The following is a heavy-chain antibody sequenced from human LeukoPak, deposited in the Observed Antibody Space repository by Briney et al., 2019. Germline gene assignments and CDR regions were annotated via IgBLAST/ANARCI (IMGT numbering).Heavy chain of an antibody. CDR2: ISWDGNNK. CDR3: TRGTFYFDGSGSINGYLGHY. V-gene: IGHV3-30-3*01. Sequence: PGGSLRLSCTASKSTFRSYAMPWARQAPGPGLEWVAVISWDGNNKYYADSVKGRFTISRDNSKDTLYLQMDSLRSEDTAIYYCTRGTFYFDGSGSINGYLGHYWGQGTLVTVSS. J-gene: IGHJ4*02. CDR1: KSTFRSYA. D-gene: IGHD3-22*01.